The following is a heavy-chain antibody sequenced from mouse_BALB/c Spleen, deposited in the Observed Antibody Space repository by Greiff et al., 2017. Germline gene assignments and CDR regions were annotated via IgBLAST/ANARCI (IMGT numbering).Heavy chain of an antibody. D-gene: IGHD2-4*01. CDR1: GFAFSSYD. CDR2: ISSGGGST. J-gene: IGHJ3*01. V-gene: IGHV5-12-1*01. Sequence: EVQVVESGGGLVKPGGSLKLSCAASGFAFSSYDMSWVRQTPEKRLEWVAYISSGGGSTYYPDTVKGRFTISRDNAKNTLYLQMSSLKSEDTAMYYCASVYYDYDVGFAYWGQGTLVTVSA. CDR3: ASVYYDYDVGFAY.